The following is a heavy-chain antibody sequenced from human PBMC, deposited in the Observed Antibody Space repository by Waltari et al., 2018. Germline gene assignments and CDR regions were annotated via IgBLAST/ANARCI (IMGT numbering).Heavy chain of an antibody. CDR1: GYTFTSYY. Sequence: QVQLVQSGAEVKKPGASVKVSCKASGYTFTSYYMHWVRQAPGHGLEWMGIINPSGGSTSYAQKFQGRVTMTSDTSTSTVYMELSSLRSEDTAVYYCVREIFLIAAERDAFDIWGQGTMVTVSS. CDR3: VREIFLIAAERDAFDI. CDR2: INPSGGST. V-gene: IGHV1-46*01. J-gene: IGHJ3*02. D-gene: IGHD6-13*01.